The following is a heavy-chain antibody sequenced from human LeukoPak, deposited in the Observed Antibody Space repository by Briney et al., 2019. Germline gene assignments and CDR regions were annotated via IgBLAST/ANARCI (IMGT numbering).Heavy chain of an antibody. D-gene: IGHD6-19*01. CDR2: VSGSGGST. J-gene: IGHJ4*02. CDR3: AKIPVSYSSGWSNFDY. Sequence: GGSLRLSCAASGFTFSSYAMTWVRQAPGNGLEWVSGVSGSGGSTYYADSVKGRFTISRDNSKNTLYLQMNSLRAEDTAVYYCAKIPVSYSSGWSNFDYWGRGTLVTVSS. V-gene: IGHV3-23*01. CDR1: GFTFSSYA.